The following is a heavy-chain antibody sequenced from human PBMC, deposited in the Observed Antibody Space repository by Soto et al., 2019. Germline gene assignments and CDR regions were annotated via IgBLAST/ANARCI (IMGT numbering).Heavy chain of an antibody. CDR3: ASSRYGYTFYDY. V-gene: IGHV4-30-4*01. D-gene: IGHD5-18*01. CDR2: IYYSGST. J-gene: IGHJ4*02. CDR1: GGSISSGDYY. Sequence: SETLSLTCTVSGGSISSGDYYWSWIRQPPGKGLEWIGYIYYSGSTYYNPSLKSRLTISVDTSKNQFSLKLSSVTAADTAVYYCASSRYGYTFYDYWGKGTLVTVSS.